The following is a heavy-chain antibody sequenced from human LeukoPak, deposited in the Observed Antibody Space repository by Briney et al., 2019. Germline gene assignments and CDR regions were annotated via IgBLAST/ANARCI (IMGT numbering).Heavy chain of an antibody. CDR2: ISSSGSTI. Sequence: PGGSLRLSCAASGFTFSSYAMSWVRQAPGKGLEWVSYISSSGSTIYYADSVKGRFTISRDNSKNTLYLQMNSLRAEDTAVYYCAKFNPENIAAAGPDAFDIWGQGTMVTVSS. D-gene: IGHD6-13*01. CDR3: AKFNPENIAAAGPDAFDI. V-gene: IGHV3-23*01. CDR1: GFTFSSYA. J-gene: IGHJ3*02.